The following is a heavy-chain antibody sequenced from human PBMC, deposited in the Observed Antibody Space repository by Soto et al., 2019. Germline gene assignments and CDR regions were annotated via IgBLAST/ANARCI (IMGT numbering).Heavy chain of an antibody. CDR2: IYWDYDK. CDR1: GFSLTTRPVG. J-gene: IGHJ4*01. D-gene: IGHD2-8*01. Sequence: QITLRESGPTRVKPTQTLMLTCTFSGFSLTTRPVGVAWIRQPPGKALEWLAVIYWDYDKRYNPSLKRTLTSANXXSXNXXVLTMAYTDPVDTATYLCAHRGDMNGNGDQGHLDHWGHGTLVTVSS. CDR3: AHRGDMNGNGDQGHLDH. V-gene: IGHV2-5*02.